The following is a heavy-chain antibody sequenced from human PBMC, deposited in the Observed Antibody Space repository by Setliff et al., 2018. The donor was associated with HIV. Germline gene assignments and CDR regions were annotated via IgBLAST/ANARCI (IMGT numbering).Heavy chain of an antibody. V-gene: IGHV3-23*01. D-gene: IGHD1-20*01. Sequence: GGSLRLSCAASGFTFSSYTMSWVRQAPGKGLEWVSGIYDSGDRTYYADSVRGRFTISRDNSKNTLYLQMNSLRAADTAVYYCVKDRTYMAFDIWGQGTMVTVSS. CDR2: IYDSGDRT. CDR1: GFTFSSYT. J-gene: IGHJ3*02. CDR3: VKDRTYMAFDI.